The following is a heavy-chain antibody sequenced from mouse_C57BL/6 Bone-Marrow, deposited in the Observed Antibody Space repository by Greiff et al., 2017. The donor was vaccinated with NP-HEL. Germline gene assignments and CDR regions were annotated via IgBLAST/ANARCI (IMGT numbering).Heavy chain of an antibody. CDR1: GFSLTSYG. CDR2: IWGVGST. D-gene: IGHD2-3*01. V-gene: IGHV2-6*01. Sequence: QVQLQQSGPGLVAPSQSLSITCTVSGFSLTSYGVDWVRQSPGKGLEWLGVIWGVGSTNYNSALKSRLSISKDNSKSQVFLKMNSLQTDDTAMYYCASLGWLLGYYAMDYWGQGTSVTVSS. J-gene: IGHJ4*01. CDR3: ASLGWLLGYYAMDY.